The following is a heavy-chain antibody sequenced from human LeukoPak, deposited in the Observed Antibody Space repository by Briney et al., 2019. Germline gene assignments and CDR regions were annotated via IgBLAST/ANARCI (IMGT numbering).Heavy chain of an antibody. CDR3: ARRRGGGSWTDY. J-gene: IGHJ4*02. D-gene: IGHD6-13*01. CDR2: INYSGST. V-gene: IGHV4-39*01. CDR1: GGSITSSAYY. Sequence: SETLSLTCIVSGGSITSSAYYWAWIRQPPGKGLERIGNINYSGSTYYNPSLKSRVTISVDTSKNQFSLKLSSVTAADTAVYYCARRRGGGSWTDYWGQGTLVTVSS.